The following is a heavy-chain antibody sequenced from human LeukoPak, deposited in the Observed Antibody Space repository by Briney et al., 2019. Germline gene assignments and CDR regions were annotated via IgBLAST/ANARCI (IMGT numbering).Heavy chain of an antibody. CDR2: ISGSGGST. CDR1: GFTFSSYA. V-gene: IGHV3-23*01. CDR3: AKDPVRRYYYGMDV. J-gene: IGHJ6*02. D-gene: IGHD4-17*01. Sequence: QPGGSLRLSCAASGFTFSSYAMSWVRQAPGKGLEWVSAISGSGGSTYYADSVKGRFTISRDNSKNTLYLQMNSLRAEDTAVYYCAKDPVRRYYYGMDVWGQGTTVTVSS.